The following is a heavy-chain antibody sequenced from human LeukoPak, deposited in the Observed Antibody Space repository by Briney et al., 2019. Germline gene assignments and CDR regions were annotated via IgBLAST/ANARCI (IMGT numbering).Heavy chain of an antibody. D-gene: IGHD2-2*01. CDR2: IYHSGST. Sequence: PSETLSLTCAVSGGSISSGGYSWSWIRQPPGKGLEWIGYIYHSGSTYYNPSLKSRVTISVDRSKNQFSLKLSSVTAADTAVYYCARVRYYSSTSCSNNWFDPWGQGTLVTVSS. CDR1: GGSISSGGYS. J-gene: IGHJ5*02. CDR3: ARVRYYSSTSCSNNWFDP. V-gene: IGHV4-30-2*01.